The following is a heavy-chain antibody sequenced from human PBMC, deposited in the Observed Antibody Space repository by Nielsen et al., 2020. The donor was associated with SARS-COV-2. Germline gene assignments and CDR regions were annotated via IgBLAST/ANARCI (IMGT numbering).Heavy chain of an antibody. Sequence: ASVKVSCKASGYTFTSYGISWVRQAPGQGLEWMGWISAYNSNTNYAQKLQGRVTMTTDTSTSTAYMELRSLRSDDTAVYYCARGIQAHYDFWSGYAHYYGMDVWGQGTTVTVSS. J-gene: IGHJ6*02. CDR2: ISAYNSNT. CDR3: ARGIQAHYDFWSGYAHYYGMDV. CDR1: GYTFTSYG. V-gene: IGHV1-18*01. D-gene: IGHD3-3*01.